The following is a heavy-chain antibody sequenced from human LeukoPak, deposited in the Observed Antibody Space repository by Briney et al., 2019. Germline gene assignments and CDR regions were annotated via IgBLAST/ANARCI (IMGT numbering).Heavy chain of an antibody. Sequence: GGSLRLSCAASGFTFGSYGMHWVRQAPGKGLEWVAFIRYDGSNKYYADSVKGRFTISRDNSKNTLYLQMNSLRAEDTAVYYCAKDSHGDYSGYYMDVWGKGTTVTISS. J-gene: IGHJ6*03. CDR2: IRYDGSNK. D-gene: IGHD4-17*01. CDR3: AKDSHGDYSGYYMDV. V-gene: IGHV3-30*02. CDR1: GFTFGSYG.